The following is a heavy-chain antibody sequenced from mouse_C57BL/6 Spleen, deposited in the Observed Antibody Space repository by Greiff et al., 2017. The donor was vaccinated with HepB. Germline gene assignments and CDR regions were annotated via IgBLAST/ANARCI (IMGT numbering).Heavy chain of an antibody. J-gene: IGHJ2*01. CDR3: ARGYCVSNPLDY. CDR2: IDPEDGDT. Sequence: VQLQQSGAELVKPGASVKLSCTASGFNIKDYYMHWVKQRPEQGLEWIGRIDPEDGDTKYAPKFQGKATLTVDTSSNTAYLQLSSLTSEDAAVYYCARGYCVSNPLDYWGQGTTLTVSS. V-gene: IGHV14-2*01. CDR1: GFNIKDYY. D-gene: IGHD1-1*01.